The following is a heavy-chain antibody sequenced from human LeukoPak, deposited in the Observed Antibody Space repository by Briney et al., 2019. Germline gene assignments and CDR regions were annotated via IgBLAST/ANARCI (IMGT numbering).Heavy chain of an antibody. D-gene: IGHD4-17*01. V-gene: IGHV1-69*04. J-gene: IGHJ4*02. Sequence: ASVKVSCKTSGYTFTRYGISWVRQAPGQGLEWMGRIIPILGIANYAQKFQGRVTITADKSTSTAYMELSSLRSEDTAVYYCARPLWGDYEVSKGREFDYWGQGTLVTVSS. CDR3: ARPLWGDYEVSKGREFDY. CDR1: GYTFTRYG. CDR2: IIPILGIA.